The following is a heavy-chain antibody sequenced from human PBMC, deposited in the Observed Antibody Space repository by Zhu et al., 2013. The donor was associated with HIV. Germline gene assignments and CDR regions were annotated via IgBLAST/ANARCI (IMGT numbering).Heavy chain of an antibody. Sequence: QVQLVQSGAEVKKPGSSVNVSCKASGGTFSSYAISWVRQAPRQGLEWMGGIIPIFGTTNYAQKFQGRVTITADESTSTAYMELSSLRSEDTAVYYCARDLAWTTVTLRSYYHYGLDVWGQGTTVTVSS. CDR3: ARDLAWTTVTLRSYYHYGLDV. J-gene: IGHJ6*02. D-gene: IGHD4-17*01. V-gene: IGHV1-69*01. CDR1: GGTFSSYA. CDR2: IIPIFGTT.